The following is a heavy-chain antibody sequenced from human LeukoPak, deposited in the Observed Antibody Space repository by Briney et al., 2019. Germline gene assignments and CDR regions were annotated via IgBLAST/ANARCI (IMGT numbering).Heavy chain of an antibody. CDR1: GYSFINFY. D-gene: IGHD7-27*01. Sequence: WASVKVFCKASGYSFINFYIYWVRQVPGQGLEWMGMINPNGGSTIYAQKFQGRLTMTRDTSTSTVYMELSSLKSEDTAIYYCARDQTDWGLFDYWGRGTLVTVSS. J-gene: IGHJ4*02. V-gene: IGHV1-46*01. CDR2: INPNGGST. CDR3: ARDQTDWGLFDY.